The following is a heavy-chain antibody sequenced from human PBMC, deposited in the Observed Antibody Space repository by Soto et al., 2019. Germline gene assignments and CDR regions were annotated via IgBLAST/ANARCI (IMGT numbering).Heavy chain of an antibody. Sequence: GGPLRLSCATSGFTFRSYPIHWVRQAPGKGPVWVSRITEDGRGTTYADSVKGRFTVTRDNAKNTMYLQMSGLGAEGTAVYHCVRGTNGWRGMDYWGQGTLVTVSS. J-gene: IGHJ4*02. CDR2: ITEDGRGT. CDR3: VRGTNGWRGMDY. V-gene: IGHV3-74*01. CDR1: GFTFRSYP. D-gene: IGHD2-8*01.